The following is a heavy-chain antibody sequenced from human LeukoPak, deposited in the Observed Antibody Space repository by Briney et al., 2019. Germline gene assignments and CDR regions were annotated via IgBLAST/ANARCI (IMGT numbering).Heavy chain of an antibody. CDR3: AASHRITMIVPSRWGAFDI. CDR2: INHSGST. CDR1: GGSFSGYY. Sequence: PSETLSLTCAVYGGSFSGYYWSWIRQPPGEGLEWIGEINHSGSTNYNPSLKSRVTISVDTSKNQFSLKLSSVTAADTAVYYCAASHRITMIVPSRWGAFDIWGQGTMVTVSS. V-gene: IGHV4-34*01. J-gene: IGHJ3*02. D-gene: IGHD3-22*01.